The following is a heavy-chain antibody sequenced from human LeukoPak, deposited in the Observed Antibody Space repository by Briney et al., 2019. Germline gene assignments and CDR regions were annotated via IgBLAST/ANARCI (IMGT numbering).Heavy chain of an antibody. CDR3: AKDIVVVVAAYGIGAFDI. V-gene: IGHV3-23*01. D-gene: IGHD2-15*01. Sequence: KTGGSLRLSCAASGFTFSSYAMSWVRQAPGKGLEWVSAISGSGGTTYYADSVKGRFTISRDNSKNTLYLQMNSLRAEDTAVYYCAKDIVVVVAAYGIGAFDIWGQGTMVTVSS. CDR1: GFTFSSYA. J-gene: IGHJ3*02. CDR2: ISGSGGTT.